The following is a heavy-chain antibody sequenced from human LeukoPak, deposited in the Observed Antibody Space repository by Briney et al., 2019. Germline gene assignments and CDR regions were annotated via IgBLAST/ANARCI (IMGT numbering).Heavy chain of an antibody. V-gene: IGHV1-8*01. D-gene: IGHD3-10*01. Sequence: ASVKVSCKASGYTFTSYDINWVRQATGQGLEWMGWMNPNSGNTGYAQKFQGRVTMTRNTSISTAYMELSSLRSEDTAVYYCARAISIMVRGVMAAHYWGQGTLVTVSS. J-gene: IGHJ4*02. CDR3: ARAISIMVRGVMAAHY. CDR2: MNPNSGNT. CDR1: GYTFTSYD.